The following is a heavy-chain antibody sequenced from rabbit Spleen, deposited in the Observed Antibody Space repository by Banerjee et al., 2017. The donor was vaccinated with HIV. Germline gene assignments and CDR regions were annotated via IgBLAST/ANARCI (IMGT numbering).Heavy chain of an antibody. CDR3: ARDLVAVIGWNFNL. V-gene: IGHV1S45*01. CDR1: GFSFSSGYY. Sequence: QEQLEESGGGLVKPEGSLTLTCTASGFSFSSGYYMCWVRQAPGKGLEWIACINAITGKPVYANWAKGRSTFSKPSSTTVTLQMTSLTAADTATYFCARDLVAVIGWNFNLWGPGTLVTVS. J-gene: IGHJ4*01. D-gene: IGHD1-1*01. CDR2: INAITGKP.